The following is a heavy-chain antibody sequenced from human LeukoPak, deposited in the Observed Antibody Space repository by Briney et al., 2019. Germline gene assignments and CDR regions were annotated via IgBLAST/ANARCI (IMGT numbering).Heavy chain of an antibody. CDR3: ARRLRYLGFDP. CDR2: MNPNSGNT. V-gene: IGHV1-8*03. J-gene: IGHJ5*02. D-gene: IGHD3-9*01. Sequence: ASVKVSCKASGYTFTSYDINWVRQATGQGLEWMGWMNPNSGNTGYAQKFQGRVTITRNTSISTAYMELSSLRSEDTAVYYCARRLRYLGFDPWGQGTLVTVSS. CDR1: GYTFTSYD.